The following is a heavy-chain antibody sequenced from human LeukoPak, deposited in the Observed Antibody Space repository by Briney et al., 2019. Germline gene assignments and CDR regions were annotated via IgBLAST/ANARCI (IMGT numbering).Heavy chain of an antibody. J-gene: IGHJ6*02. CDR3: AKDQPYYYDSSGFYGMDV. Sequence: GGSLRLSCAASGFTFSDYYMSWIRQAPGKGLEWVSYISSSGTTIYYADSVKGRFTISRDNAENSLYLQMNSLRAEDTAVYYCAKDQPYYYDSSGFYGMDVWGQGTTVTVSS. CDR1: GFTFSDYY. CDR2: ISSSGTTI. D-gene: IGHD3-22*01. V-gene: IGHV3-11*01.